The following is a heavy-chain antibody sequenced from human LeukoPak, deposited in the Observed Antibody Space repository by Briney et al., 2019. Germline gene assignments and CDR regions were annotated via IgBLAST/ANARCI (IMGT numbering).Heavy chain of an antibody. D-gene: IGHD5-12*01. Sequence: GGSLRLSCAASGFTFSSYGMHWVRQAPGKGLEWVAFIRYDGSNKYYADSVKGRFTISRDNSKNTLYLQMNSLRAEDTAVYYCAKDQMDIVATTKLSGIFDYWGQGTLVTVSS. V-gene: IGHV3-30*02. CDR2: IRYDGSNK. CDR1: GFTFSSYG. J-gene: IGHJ4*02. CDR3: AKDQMDIVATTKLSGIFDY.